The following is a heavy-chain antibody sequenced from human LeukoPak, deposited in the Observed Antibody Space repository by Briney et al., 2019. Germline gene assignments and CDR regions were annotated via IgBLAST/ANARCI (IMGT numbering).Heavy chain of an antibody. Sequence: SETLSLTCTVSGGSISSYYWSWIRQPAGKGLEWIGRIYTSGSTNYNPSLKSRVTMSVDTSKNQFSLKLSSVTAADTAVNYCARENWKVRDFDYWGQGTLVTVSS. CDR3: ARENWKVRDFDY. CDR2: IYTSGST. CDR1: GGSISSYY. V-gene: IGHV4-4*07. D-gene: IGHD3-10*01. J-gene: IGHJ4*02.